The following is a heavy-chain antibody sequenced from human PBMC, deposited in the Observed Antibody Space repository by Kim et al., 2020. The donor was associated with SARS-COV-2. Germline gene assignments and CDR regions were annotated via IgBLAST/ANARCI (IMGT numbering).Heavy chain of an antibody. V-gene: IGHV4-4*02. CDR1: GDSINNNDY. J-gene: IGHJ4*02. CDR3: AKIAYGYGDYY. CDR2: IHRSGTT. Sequence: SETLSLTCVVSGDSINNNDYWTWVRQPPGKGLEWLGEIHRSGTTNYSPSLRSRVTLSTDGSRNQFSLTLSSVTAADTATYFCAKIAYGYGDYYWGQGTLVTVSS. D-gene: IGHD2-21*02.